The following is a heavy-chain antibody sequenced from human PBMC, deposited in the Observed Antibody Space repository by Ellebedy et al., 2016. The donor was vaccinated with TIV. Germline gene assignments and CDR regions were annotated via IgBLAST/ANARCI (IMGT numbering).Heavy chain of an antibody. J-gene: IGHJ4*02. CDR1: GFTFSSYA. V-gene: IGHV3-30-3*01. CDR2: ISYDGSNK. D-gene: IGHD2-21*01. Sequence: GESLKISXAASGFTFSSYAMHWVRQAPGKGLEWVAVISYDGSNKYYADSVKGRFTISRDNSKNTLYLQMNSLRAEDTAVYYCARDVLYSYYFDYWGQGTLVTVSS. CDR3: ARDVLYSYYFDY.